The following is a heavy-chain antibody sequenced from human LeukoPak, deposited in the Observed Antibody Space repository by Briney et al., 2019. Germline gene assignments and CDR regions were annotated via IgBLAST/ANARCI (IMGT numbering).Heavy chain of an antibody. D-gene: IGHD6-6*01. Sequence: SETLSLTCTVSSGSISSGRYYWSWIRQPAGKGLEWIGRIAISGSTYYNPSLKSRVIISVDMSKNQFSLKLSSVTAADTAVYYCARHGDSSGPYYYYYYMDVWGKGTTVTVSS. CDR1: SGSISSGRYY. J-gene: IGHJ6*03. CDR2: IAISGST. V-gene: IGHV4-61*02. CDR3: ARHGDSSGPYYYYYYMDV.